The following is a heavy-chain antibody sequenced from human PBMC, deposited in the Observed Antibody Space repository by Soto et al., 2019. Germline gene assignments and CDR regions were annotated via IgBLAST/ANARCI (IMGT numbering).Heavy chain of an antibody. CDR1: GFTFSSYS. J-gene: IGHJ6*02. CDR3: ARDRAGAQYGLDV. CDR2: ISSSSSTI. V-gene: IGHV3-48*02. Sequence: EVQLVESGGGLVQPGGSLRLSCAASGFTFSSYSMNWVRQAPGKVLEWVSYISSSSSTIYYVDSVKGRFTISRDNAKNSLYLQMNSLRYEDTAVYYCARDRAGAQYGLDVWGQGTTVTVSS. D-gene: IGHD1-26*01.